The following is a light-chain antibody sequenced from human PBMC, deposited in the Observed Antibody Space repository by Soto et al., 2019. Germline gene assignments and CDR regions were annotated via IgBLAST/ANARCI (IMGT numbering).Light chain of an antibody. Sequence: DIQMTQSPSTLSAPVGDRVTITCRASQTISTWLAWYQQKPGKAPKLLIYDVSNLESGVPSRFSGSGSGTEFTLTISSLQPDDFAAYYCQHYNIYSSTFGQGAKVDNK. V-gene: IGKV1-5*01. CDR1: QTISTW. CDR3: QHYNIYSST. J-gene: IGKJ1*01. CDR2: DVS.